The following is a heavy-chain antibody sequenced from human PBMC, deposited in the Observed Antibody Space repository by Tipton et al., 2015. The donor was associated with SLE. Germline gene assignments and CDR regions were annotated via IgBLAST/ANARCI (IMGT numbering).Heavy chain of an antibody. CDR2: IGTSGTTI. CDR3: AKDPPQDY. V-gene: IGHV3-48*03. CDR1: GFTFSDYE. J-gene: IGHJ4*02. Sequence: SLRLSCAASGFTFSDYEMNWVRQAPGKGLEWVSYIGTSGTTIYYAASVKGRFTISRDDAKNSLYLQMNSLRAEDTAVYYCAKDPPQDYWGQGTLVTVSS.